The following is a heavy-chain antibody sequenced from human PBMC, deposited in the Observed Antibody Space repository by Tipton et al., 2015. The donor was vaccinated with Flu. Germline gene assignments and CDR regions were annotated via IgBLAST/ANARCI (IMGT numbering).Heavy chain of an antibody. Sequence: SLRLSCAASGFIFNRYAMSWVRQAPGKGLEWVSNIRGSAGRGAGTYYADSVKGRFSISRDNSKNTLYLQMNSLRAEDTAIYYCAKVIPEIVAGLDYWGQGTLVTVSS. CDR3: AKVIPEIVAGLDY. D-gene: IGHD6-19*01. CDR1: GFIFNRYA. J-gene: IGHJ4*02. V-gene: IGHV3-23*01. CDR2: IRGSAGRGAGT.